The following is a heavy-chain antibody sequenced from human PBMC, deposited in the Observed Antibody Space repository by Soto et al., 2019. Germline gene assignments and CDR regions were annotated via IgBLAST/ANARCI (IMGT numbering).Heavy chain of an antibody. D-gene: IGHD6-19*01. V-gene: IGHV4-31*03. Sequence: SETLSLTCTVSGGSISSGGYYWSWIRQHPGKGLEWIGYIYYSGSTYYNPSLKSRVTISVDTSKNQFSLKLSSVTAADTAVYYCARDGALDSSGWHPLAFDYWGQGTLVTVSP. CDR3: ARDGALDSSGWHPLAFDY. CDR2: IYYSGST. J-gene: IGHJ4*02. CDR1: GGSISSGGYY.